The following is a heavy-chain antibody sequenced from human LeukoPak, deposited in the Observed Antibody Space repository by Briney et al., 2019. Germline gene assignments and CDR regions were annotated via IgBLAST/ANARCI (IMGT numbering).Heavy chain of an antibody. V-gene: IGHV1-18*01. CDR1: GYTFTSYG. CDR2: ISAYNGNT. J-gene: IGHJ6*03. Sequence: ASVKVSCKASGYTFTSYGISWVRQAPGQGLEWMGWISAYNGNTNYAQKLQGRVTMTTDTSTSTAYMELRSLRSDDTAVYYCARAVRGGHGYSSYYYYYYYMDVWGKGTTVTVSS. CDR3: ARAVRGGHGYSSYYYYYYYMDV. D-gene: IGHD5-18*01.